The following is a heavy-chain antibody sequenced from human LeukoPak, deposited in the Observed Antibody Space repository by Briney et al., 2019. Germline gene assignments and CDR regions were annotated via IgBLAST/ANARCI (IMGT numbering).Heavy chain of an antibody. Sequence: SETLSLTCTVSGGSISPYYWSWLRQPPGKGLEWIGYIFYSGSTNYNSSLKSRVTISVDTPKNQFSLKLSSVTAADTAVYYCARQIASPTYYYYYFGMDVWGQGTTVTVSS. V-gene: IGHV4-59*08. CDR3: ARQIASPTYYYYYFGMDV. J-gene: IGHJ6*02. CDR2: IFYSGST. CDR1: GGSISPYY. D-gene: IGHD2-2*01.